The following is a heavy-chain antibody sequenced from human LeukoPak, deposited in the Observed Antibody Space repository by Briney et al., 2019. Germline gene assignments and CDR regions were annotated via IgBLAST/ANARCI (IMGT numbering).Heavy chain of an antibody. Sequence: PGGSLRLSCAASGFTFSSYGMHWVRQAPGKGLEWVAVISYDGSNKYYADSVKGRFTISRDNSKNTLYLQMNSLRAEDTAVYYCARDKWRAYGESSGAFDIWGQGTMVTVSS. CDR1: GFTFSSYG. CDR3: ARDKWRAYGESSGAFDI. V-gene: IGHV3-30*03. J-gene: IGHJ3*02. D-gene: IGHD3-22*01. CDR2: ISYDGSNK.